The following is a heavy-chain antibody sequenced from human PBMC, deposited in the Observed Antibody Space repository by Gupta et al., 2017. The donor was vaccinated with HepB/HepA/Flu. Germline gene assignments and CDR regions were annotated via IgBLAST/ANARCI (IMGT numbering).Heavy chain of an antibody. CDR3: AKDRLERYDSRFGNYYYYYMDV. J-gene: IGHJ6*03. D-gene: IGHD3-22*01. V-gene: IGHV3-23*01. CDR2: ISGSGGST. Sequence: EVQLLESGGGLVQPGGSLRLSCAASGFTFSSYAMSWVRQAPGKGLEWVSAISGSGGSTYYADAVKGRFTISRDNSKNTLYLQMNSLRAEDTAVYYCAKDRLERYDSRFGNYYYYYMDVWGKGTTVTVSS. CDR1: GFTFSSYA.